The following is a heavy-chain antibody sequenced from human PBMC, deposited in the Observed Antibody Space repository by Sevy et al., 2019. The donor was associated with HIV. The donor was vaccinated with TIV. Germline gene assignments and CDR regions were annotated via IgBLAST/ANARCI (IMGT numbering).Heavy chain of an antibody. CDR3: ARRDAWGRLKYFQH. V-gene: IGHV1-2*02. J-gene: IGHJ1*01. D-gene: IGHD3-16*01. CDR1: GYTFTGYY. Sequence: ASVKVSCKASGYTFTGYYMHWVRQAPGQGLEWMGWINPNSGGTNYAQKFQGRVTMTRDTSISTAYMELSRLRSDDTAVYYCARRDAWGRLKYFQHWGQGTLVTVSS. CDR2: INPNSGGT.